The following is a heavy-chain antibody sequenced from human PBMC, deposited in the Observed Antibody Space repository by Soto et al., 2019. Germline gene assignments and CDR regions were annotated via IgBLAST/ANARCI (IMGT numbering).Heavy chain of an antibody. Sequence: QVQLVESGGGVVQPGRSLRLSCAASGFTFSSDAMYWVCQAPGKGLEWVAVISYDGNNKYYADSVKGRFTISRDNSKNTLCLQMNSLRDEDTAVYYCARAGCDGGSCYTLVGLRHGMDVWGQGTTVTVSS. V-gene: IGHV3-30-3*01. D-gene: IGHD2-15*01. CDR1: GFTFSSDA. CDR2: ISYDGNNK. CDR3: ARAGCDGGSCYTLVGLRHGMDV. J-gene: IGHJ6*02.